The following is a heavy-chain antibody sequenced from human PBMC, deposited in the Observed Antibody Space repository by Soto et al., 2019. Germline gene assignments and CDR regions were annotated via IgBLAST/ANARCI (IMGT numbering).Heavy chain of an antibody. J-gene: IGHJ4*02. CDR1: GFTFTRYS. CDR3: ARARVYATGPLDF. D-gene: IGHD6-13*01. V-gene: IGHV3-21*06. Sequence: PGGSRRLSCAASGFTFTRYSMNGGRQAPGKGLEWVSSISSSSDYIYYADSMKGRVTISRDNAKNSLFLDMNSLTGEDTAVYYCARARVYATGPLDFWGQGTLVTVSS. CDR2: ISSSSDYI.